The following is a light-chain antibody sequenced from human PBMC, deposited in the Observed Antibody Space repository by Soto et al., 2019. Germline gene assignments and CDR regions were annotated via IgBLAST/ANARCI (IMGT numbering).Light chain of an antibody. Sequence: IQMTQSPSSLSASVGDRVTITCRASQGIGIYLGWFQQKPGKPPKRLIYAASTLEGGVPSRFSGSGSGAEFTLTISSLQPEDFATYYCLQHNTYPHSFGQGTKLEIK. V-gene: IGKV1-17*01. J-gene: IGKJ2*03. CDR1: QGIGIY. CDR3: LQHNTYPHS. CDR2: AAS.